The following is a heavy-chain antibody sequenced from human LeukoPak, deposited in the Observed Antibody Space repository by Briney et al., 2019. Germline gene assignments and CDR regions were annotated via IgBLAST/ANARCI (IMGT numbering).Heavy chain of an antibody. D-gene: IGHD1-26*01. J-gene: IGHJ3*02. V-gene: IGHV3-30*03. CDR3: ARDPTSSWETAFDI. CDR1: GFTFSSYD. CDR2: ISYDGSNK. Sequence: GGSLRLSCAASGFTFSSYDMHWVRQAPGKGLEWVAVISYDGSNKYYADSVTGRFTISRDNSKNTLYLQMNSLRAEDTAVYYCARDPTSSWETAFDIWGQGTTVTVSS.